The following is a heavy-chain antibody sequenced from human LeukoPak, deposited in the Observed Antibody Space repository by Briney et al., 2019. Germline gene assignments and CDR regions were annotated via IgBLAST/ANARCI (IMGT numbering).Heavy chain of an antibody. J-gene: IGHJ4*02. CDR1: GGSISSYY. D-gene: IGHD5-24*01. CDR3: ARVSRDGYNYWGYFDY. V-gene: IGHV4-59*01. CDR2: FYYSGST. Sequence: SETLSLTCTVSGGSISSYYWSWIRRPPGQGLEWIGYFYYSGSTNYNPSLKTRVTISVDTSKNQFSLKLTSVTAADTAVYYCARVSRDGYNYWGYFDYWGQGTLVTVSS.